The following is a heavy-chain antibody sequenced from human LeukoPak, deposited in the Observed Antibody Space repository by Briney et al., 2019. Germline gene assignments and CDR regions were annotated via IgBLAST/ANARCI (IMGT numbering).Heavy chain of an antibody. Sequence: GGPLRLSCAASGFTFSSYGMHWVRQAPGKGLEWVAVIWYDGSNKYYADSVKGRFTISRDNSKNTLYLQMNSLRAEDTAVYYCARGCSGGSCYSDAFDIWGQGTMVTVSS. V-gene: IGHV3-33*01. D-gene: IGHD2-15*01. CDR1: GFTFSSYG. CDR3: ARGCSGGSCYSDAFDI. CDR2: IWYDGSNK. J-gene: IGHJ3*02.